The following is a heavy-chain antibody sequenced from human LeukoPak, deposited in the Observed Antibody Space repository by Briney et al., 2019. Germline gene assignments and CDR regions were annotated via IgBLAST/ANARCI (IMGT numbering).Heavy chain of an antibody. CDR2: IYYDGNSK. V-gene: IGHV3-33*08. Sequence: PGGSLRLSCAASGFTFSDYYMSWIRQAPGKGLEWVAVIYYDGNSKYYADSVKGRFTISRDNSKNTLYLQMNSLRAEDTAVYYCARDLGTSTSLDYWGQGTLVTVSS. CDR3: ARDLGTSTSLDY. CDR1: GFTFSDYY. J-gene: IGHJ4*02. D-gene: IGHD2-2*01.